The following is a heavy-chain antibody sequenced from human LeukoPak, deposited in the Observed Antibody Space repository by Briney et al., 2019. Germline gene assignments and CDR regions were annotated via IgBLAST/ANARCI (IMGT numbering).Heavy chain of an antibody. CDR1: GDSVSSNSAA. Sequence: SQTLSLTCATSGDSVSSNSAAWNWIRQSPSRGLEWLGRTCYRSKWYNDYAVSVKSRITINPDTSKNQFSLQLNSVTPEDTAVYYCTRDDDSLAVAGTFDYWGQGTLVTVSS. J-gene: IGHJ4*02. V-gene: IGHV6-1*01. CDR3: TRDDDSLAVAGTFDY. D-gene: IGHD6-19*01. CDR2: TCYRSKWYN.